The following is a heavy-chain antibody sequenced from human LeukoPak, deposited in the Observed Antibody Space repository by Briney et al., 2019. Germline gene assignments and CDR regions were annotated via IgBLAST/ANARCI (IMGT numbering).Heavy chain of an antibody. Sequence: SETLSLTCTVSGGSISSYYWSWIRQPPGKGLEWIGYIYYSRSTNYNPSLKSRVTISVDTSKNQFSLKLSSVTAADTAVYYCARGDVAYYYGMDVWGQGTTVTVSS. J-gene: IGHJ6*02. CDR2: IYYSRST. CDR3: ARGDVAYYYGMDV. D-gene: IGHD3-16*01. CDR1: GGSISSYY. V-gene: IGHV4-59*01.